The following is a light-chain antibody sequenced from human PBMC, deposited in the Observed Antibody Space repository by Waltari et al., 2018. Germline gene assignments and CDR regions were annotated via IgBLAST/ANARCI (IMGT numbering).Light chain of an antibody. Sequence: QSALTQPRSVSESPGQSVTISCPGTSSDVGGYNYISWYQHHPGKAPKRIIYDVTKRPSGVPDRFSASKSGNTASLTISGLRAEDEADYYCSSYAGTYTGVFGGGTKLTVL. J-gene: IGLJ3*02. CDR2: DVT. CDR1: SSDVGGYNY. V-gene: IGLV2-11*01. CDR3: SSYAGTYTGV.